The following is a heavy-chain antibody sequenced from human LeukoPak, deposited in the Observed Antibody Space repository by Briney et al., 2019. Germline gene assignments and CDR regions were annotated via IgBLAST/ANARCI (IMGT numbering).Heavy chain of an antibody. D-gene: IGHD2-15*01. V-gene: IGHV3-30*04. CDR1: GPIPSSYS. CDR2: VPYEGRNK. CDR3: ASADCSGGSCYVHQNQPADY. Sequence: GRSLRLSCAASGPIPSSYSMQCVRHPESKVREWEAAVPYEGRNKFYADSVKDRHTIHRHHPKNTLYLQMTSLRAEDTAVYYCASADCSGGSCYVHQNQPADYWGQGTLVTVSS. J-gene: IGHJ4*02.